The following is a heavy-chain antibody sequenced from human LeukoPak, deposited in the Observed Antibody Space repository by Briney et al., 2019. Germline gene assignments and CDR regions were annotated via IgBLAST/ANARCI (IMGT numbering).Heavy chain of an antibody. D-gene: IGHD6-13*01. CDR2: IYHSGST. J-gene: IGHJ5*02. Sequence: PSETLSLTCTVSGYSISSGYYWGWIRQPPGKGLEWIGSIYHSGSTYYNPSLKSRVTISVDTSKNQFSLKLSSVTAADTAVYYCARVGSSQENTLRPSCNWFDPWGQGTLVTVSS. CDR1: GYSISSGYY. CDR3: ARVGSSQENTLRPSCNWFDP. V-gene: IGHV4-38-2*02.